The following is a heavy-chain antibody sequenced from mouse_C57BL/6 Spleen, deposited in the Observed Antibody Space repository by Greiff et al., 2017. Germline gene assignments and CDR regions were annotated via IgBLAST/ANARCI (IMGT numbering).Heavy chain of an antibody. D-gene: IGHD2-2*01. Sequence: EVKLVESGGGLVKPGGSLKLSCAASGFTFSSYAMSWVRQTPEKRLEWVATISDGGSYIYYPDNVKGRFTISRDNAKNDLYLQMSHLKSEDTAMYYCARDNVGLQLKWYIDVWGTGTAVTVSS. CDR3: ARDNVGLQLKWYIDV. CDR2: ISDGGSYI. CDR1: GFTFSSYA. V-gene: IGHV5-4*03. J-gene: IGHJ1*03.